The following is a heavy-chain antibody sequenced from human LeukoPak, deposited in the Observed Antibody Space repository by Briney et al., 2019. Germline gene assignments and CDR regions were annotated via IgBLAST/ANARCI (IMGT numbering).Heavy chain of an antibody. CDR3: ARVQGGGYRTADY. Sequence: GGSLRLSCAASGFTFSNYMMHWVRQAPGEGLDWVAVILENGSNQDYADSVKGRFTISRDNSRNTLFLQMNSLRSEDTAMYYCARVQGGGYRTADYWGQGTLVTVSS. V-gene: IGHV3-30*04. CDR2: ILENGSNQ. D-gene: IGHD6-19*01. J-gene: IGHJ4*02. CDR1: GFTFSNYM.